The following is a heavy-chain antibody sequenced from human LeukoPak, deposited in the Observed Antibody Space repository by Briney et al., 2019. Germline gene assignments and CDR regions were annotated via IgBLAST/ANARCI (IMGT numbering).Heavy chain of an antibody. V-gene: IGHV4-34*01. CDR2: INHSGST. CDR1: GGSFSGYY. Sequence: SETLSLTCAVYGGSFSGYYWSWIRQPPGMGLEWIGEINHSGSTNYNPSLKSRVTISVDTSKNQFSLKLSSVTAADTAVYYCARGHRIAALTAAFDIWGQGTMVTVSS. CDR3: ARGHRIAALTAAFDI. J-gene: IGHJ3*02. D-gene: IGHD6-6*01.